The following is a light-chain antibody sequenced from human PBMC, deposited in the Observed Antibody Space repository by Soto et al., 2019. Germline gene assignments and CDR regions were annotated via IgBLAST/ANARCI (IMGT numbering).Light chain of an antibody. V-gene: IGKV3-15*01. CDR1: ESVSSN. J-gene: IGKJ2*03. Sequence: EIVMTQSPATLSVSPGERATLSCRASESVSSNLAWYQQTPAQAPRLLIYGASTRATGIPARFSGSGSGTEYTLTISTLQSEDFAVYYCQENNNCPPVHSFGQGTKLEI. CDR3: QENNNCPPVHS. CDR2: GAS.